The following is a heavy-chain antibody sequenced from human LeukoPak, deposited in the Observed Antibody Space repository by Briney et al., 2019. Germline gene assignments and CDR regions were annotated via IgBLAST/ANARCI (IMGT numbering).Heavy chain of an antibody. CDR3: ARGIAAAGSNWFDP. V-gene: IGHV4-31*03. Sequence: SQALSLTCTVSGGSISSGGYYWSWIRQHPGKGLEWIGYIYYSGSTYYNPSLKSRVTISVDTSKNQFSLKLSSVTAADTAVYYCARGIAAAGSNWFDPWGQGTLVTVSS. CDR2: IYYSGST. J-gene: IGHJ5*02. D-gene: IGHD6-13*01. CDR1: GGSISSGGYY.